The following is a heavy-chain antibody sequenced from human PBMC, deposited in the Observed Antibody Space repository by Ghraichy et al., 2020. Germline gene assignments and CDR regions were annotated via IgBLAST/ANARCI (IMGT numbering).Heavy chain of an antibody. CDR3: ARALRNHLLSDY. Sequence: DSVKVSCKASGYTFTNYDISWVRQASGQGPEWMGWVNPISTNSGYAQNFEGRVSLTSDTSTSTAYMELHGLRSDDTAIYYCARALRNHLLSDYWGQGTLVTVSS. CDR2: VNPISTNS. J-gene: IGHJ4*02. CDR1: GYTFTNYD. D-gene: IGHD1-14*01. V-gene: IGHV1-8*02.